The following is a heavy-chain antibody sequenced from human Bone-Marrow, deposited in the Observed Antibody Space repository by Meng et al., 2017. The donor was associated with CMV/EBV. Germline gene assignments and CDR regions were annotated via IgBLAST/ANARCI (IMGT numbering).Heavy chain of an antibody. D-gene: IGHD1-1*01. CDR3: ARGDRVELEPFDY. CDR2: THTSGNT. V-gene: IGHV4-61*02. Sequence: QESGPGLGKPSQFLSLTGPVSGGSISSGSYYWNWIRQPAGKGLEWIGRTHTSGNTNYNPSLKSRVTISVDTSKNQLSLKVTSVTAADTAVYYCARGDRVELEPFDYWGRGILVTVSS. CDR1: GGSISSGSYY. J-gene: IGHJ4*02.